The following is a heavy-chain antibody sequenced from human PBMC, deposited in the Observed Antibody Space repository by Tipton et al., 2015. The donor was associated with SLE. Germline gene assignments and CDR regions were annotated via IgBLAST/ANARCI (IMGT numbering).Heavy chain of an antibody. D-gene: IGHD6-19*01. CDR1: GFTFSSYG. V-gene: IGHV3-30*03. CDR3: AREIGGWSAFDI. Sequence: SLRLSCAASGFTFSSYGMHWVRQAPGKGLEWVAVISYDGSNKYYADSVKGRFTISRDNAKNSLYLQMNSLRAEDTAVYYCAREIGGWSAFDIWGQGTMVTVSS. J-gene: IGHJ3*02. CDR2: ISYDGSNK.